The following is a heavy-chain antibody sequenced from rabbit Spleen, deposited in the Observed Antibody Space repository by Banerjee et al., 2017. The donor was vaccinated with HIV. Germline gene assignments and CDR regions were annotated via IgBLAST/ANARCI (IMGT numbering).Heavy chain of an antibody. CDR3: ARYSGGANFNL. CDR1: GFSFSNTYW. V-gene: IGHV1S40*01. D-gene: IGHD1-1*01. CDR2: SNTGSRGTT. J-gene: IGHJ4*01. Sequence: QSLEESGGDLVKPGASLTLTCTASGFSFSNTYWICWVRQAPGKGLEWIGCSNTGSRGTTYYASWARGRFTISKTSSTTVTLQMTSLTAADTATYFCARYSGGANFNLWGQGTLVTVS.